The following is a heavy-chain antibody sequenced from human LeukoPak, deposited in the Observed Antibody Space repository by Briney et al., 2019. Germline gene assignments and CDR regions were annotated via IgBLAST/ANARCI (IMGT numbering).Heavy chain of an antibody. Sequence: ASVKVSCKASGYTFTSYYMHWVRQAPGQGLEWMGIINPSGGSTSYAQKFQGRVTMTRDMSTSTAYMEPSSLRSEDTAVYYCASFDYGGNAYWGQGTLVTVSS. D-gene: IGHD4-23*01. J-gene: IGHJ4*02. CDR2: INPSGGST. CDR3: ASFDYGGNAY. CDR1: GYTFTSYY. V-gene: IGHV1-46*01.